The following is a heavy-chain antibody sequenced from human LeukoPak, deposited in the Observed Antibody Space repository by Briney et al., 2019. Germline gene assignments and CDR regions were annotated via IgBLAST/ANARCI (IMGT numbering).Heavy chain of an antibody. CDR2: IYYSGST. CDR3: ARADYGGNSGIDY. V-gene: IGHV4-59*01. Sequence: PSETLSLTCTVSGGSISSYYWSWIRQPPGKGLEWTGYIYYSGSTNYNPSLKSRVTISVDTSKNQFSLKLSSVTAADTAVYYCARADYGGNSGIDYWGQGTLVTVSS. D-gene: IGHD4-23*01. J-gene: IGHJ4*02. CDR1: GGSISSYY.